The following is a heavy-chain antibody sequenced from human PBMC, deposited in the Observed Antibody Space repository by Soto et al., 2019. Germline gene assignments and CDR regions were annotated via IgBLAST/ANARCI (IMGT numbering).Heavy chain of an antibody. J-gene: IGHJ6*03. CDR1: GGSFSGYD. CDR3: ATNIRQLVPYYYYYMHV. D-gene: IGHD6-13*01. V-gene: IGHV4-34*01. CDR2: INHSGST. Sequence: SGTLSLTCAVYGGSFSGYDWSWIRQPPGKGLEWIGEINHSGSTNYNPSLKSRVTISVDTSKNQFSLKLSSVTAADTAVYYCATNIRQLVPYYYYYMHVWGKGTTVT.